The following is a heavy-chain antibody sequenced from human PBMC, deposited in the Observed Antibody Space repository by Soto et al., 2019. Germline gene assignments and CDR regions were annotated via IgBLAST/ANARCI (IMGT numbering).Heavy chain of an antibody. CDR3: AREYSNGLIRIDH. J-gene: IGHJ4*02. CDR2: INPNSGGA. D-gene: IGHD6-19*01. Sequence: GASVKVSCKASGYSLPAYYIHWVRQAPGQGLEWMGWINPNSGGANYAQKFQGRVTMTSDTSINTAYMELSSLRSDDTAVYYCAREYSNGLIRIDHWGLGTVVTVSS. V-gene: IGHV1-2*02. CDR1: GYSLPAYY.